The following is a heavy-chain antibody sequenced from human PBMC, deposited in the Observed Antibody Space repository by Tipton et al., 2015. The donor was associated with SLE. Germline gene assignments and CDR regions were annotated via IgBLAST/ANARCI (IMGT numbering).Heavy chain of an antibody. CDR2: IYYTGDT. CDR1: GASISKLTDY. J-gene: IGHJ3*02. Sequence: TLSLTCSVPGASISKLTDYWGWIRQPPGTSLEWIGSIYYTGDTYYNPSLKSRVTISVDTSKNQFSLKLSSVTAADTALYYCARRGSGYIYGDAFDIWGQGTMVTVPS. CDR3: ARRGSGYIYGDAFDI. D-gene: IGHD3-22*01. V-gene: IGHV4-39*01.